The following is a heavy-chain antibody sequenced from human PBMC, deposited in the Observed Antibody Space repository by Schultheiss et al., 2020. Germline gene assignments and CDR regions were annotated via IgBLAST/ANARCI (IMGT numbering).Heavy chain of an antibody. V-gene: IGHV3-48*02. J-gene: IGHJ6*03. CDR3: ASRVVTVEYYYYYMYV. D-gene: IGHD2-21*02. Sequence: GESLKISCAASGFTFSSYSMNWVRQAPGKGLEWVSYISSSSSTIYYADSVKGRFTISRDNAKNSLYLQMNSLRDEDTAVYYCASRVVTVEYYYYYMYVWGRGTTVTIS. CDR1: GFTFSSYS. CDR2: ISSSSSTI.